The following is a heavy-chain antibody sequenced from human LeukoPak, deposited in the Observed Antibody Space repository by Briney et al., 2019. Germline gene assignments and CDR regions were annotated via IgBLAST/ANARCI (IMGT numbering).Heavy chain of an antibody. CDR1: GGSFSGYY. CDR3: ARSRLHPIIFDY. CDR2: INHSGGT. Sequence: KASETLSLTCAVYGGSFSGYYWSWIRQPPGKGLEWIGEINHSGGTNYNPSLKSRVTISVDTSKTQFSLKLSSVTAADTAVYYCARSRLHPIIFDYWGQGTLVTVSS. J-gene: IGHJ4*02. V-gene: IGHV4-34*01. D-gene: IGHD5-24*01.